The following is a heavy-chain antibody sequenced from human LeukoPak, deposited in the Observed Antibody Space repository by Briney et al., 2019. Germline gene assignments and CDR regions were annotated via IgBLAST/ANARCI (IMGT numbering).Heavy chain of an antibody. Sequence: ASVKVSCKASGYTFTGYYMHWVRQAPGQGLEWMGWINPNSGGTNYAQKFQGRVTMTRDTSTSTAYMEPSRLRSDDTAVYYCARDGYCSSTSCRWYYYGMDVWGQGTTVTVSS. D-gene: IGHD2-2*03. CDR1: GYTFTGYY. CDR3: ARDGYCSSTSCRWYYYGMDV. V-gene: IGHV1-2*02. CDR2: INPNSGGT. J-gene: IGHJ6*02.